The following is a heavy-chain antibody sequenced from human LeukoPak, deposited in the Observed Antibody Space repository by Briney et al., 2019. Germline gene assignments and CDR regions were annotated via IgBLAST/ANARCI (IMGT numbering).Heavy chain of an antibody. J-gene: IGHJ2*01. V-gene: IGHV2-70*11. CDR3: ARIRYDFWSGYPIYWYFDL. CDR1: GFSLSTSGMC. D-gene: IGHD3-3*01. Sequence: SGPTLVKPTQTLTLTCTFSGFSLSTSGMCVSWIRQPPGKALEWLARIDWDDDKYYSTSLKTRLTISKDTSKNQVVLTMTNMDPVDTATYYCARIRYDFWSGYPIYWYFDLWGRGTLVTVSS. CDR2: IDWDDDK.